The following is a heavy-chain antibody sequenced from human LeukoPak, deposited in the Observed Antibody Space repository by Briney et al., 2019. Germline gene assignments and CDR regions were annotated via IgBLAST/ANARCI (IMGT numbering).Heavy chain of an antibody. CDR2: IYYSGST. CDR3: ARRFIMITFGGVIDPGFGY. V-gene: IGHV4-39*01. Sequence: PSETLSLTCTVSGGSISSSSYYWGWLRRPPGKGLEWIGSIYYSGSTYYNPSLKSRVTISVETSKNQFSLKLSSVTAADTAVYYCARRFIMITFGGVIDPGFGYWGQGTLVTVSS. CDR1: GGSISSSSYY. D-gene: IGHD3-16*02. J-gene: IGHJ4*02.